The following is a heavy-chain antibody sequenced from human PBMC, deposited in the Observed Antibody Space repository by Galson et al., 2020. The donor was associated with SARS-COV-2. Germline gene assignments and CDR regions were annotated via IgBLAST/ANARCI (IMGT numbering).Heavy chain of an antibody. Sequence: PTLVKPTQTLTLTCTFSGFSLTTVGVGVGWIRQSPGKALEWLALVYYDDDKLYSPSLESRLTVSKDTSKNQVFLTITNVDPVDTATYYCAHKPRATTCYSAWGQGTLVTVSS. V-gene: IGHV2-5*02. D-gene: IGHD2-2*01. J-gene: IGHJ5*02. CDR1: GFSLTTVGVG. CDR2: VYYDDDK. CDR3: AHKPRATTCYSA.